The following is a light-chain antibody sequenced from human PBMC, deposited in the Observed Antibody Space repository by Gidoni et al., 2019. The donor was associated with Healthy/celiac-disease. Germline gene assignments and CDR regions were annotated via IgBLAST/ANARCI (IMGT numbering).Light chain of an antibody. CDR3: QQANRFPT. V-gene: IGKV1D-12*01. CDR2: AAS. J-gene: IGKJ5*01. Sequence: DIPMTKSPSSVSASVGDRVTITCRASQDLSSWLACYQQKPRKAPTLMLDAASSLHSVVPSMCSGRCAATYFTLTISILQPEDFATYYCQQANRFPTFGQGTRLEIK. CDR1: QDLSSW.